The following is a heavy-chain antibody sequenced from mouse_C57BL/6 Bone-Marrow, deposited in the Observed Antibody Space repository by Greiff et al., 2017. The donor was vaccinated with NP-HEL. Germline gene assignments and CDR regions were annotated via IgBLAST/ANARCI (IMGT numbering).Heavy chain of an antibody. CDR1: GYSFTSGYY. CDR2: ISYDGSN. CDR3: ARDYGNYGRWFAY. J-gene: IGHJ3*01. V-gene: IGHV3-6*01. D-gene: IGHD2-1*01. Sequence: EVKLQESGPGLVKPSQSLSLTCSVTGYSFTSGYYWNWIRQFPGNKLEWMGYISYDGSNNYNPSLKNRISITRDTSKNQFFLKLNSVTTEDTATYYCARDYGNYGRWFAYWGQGTLVTVSA.